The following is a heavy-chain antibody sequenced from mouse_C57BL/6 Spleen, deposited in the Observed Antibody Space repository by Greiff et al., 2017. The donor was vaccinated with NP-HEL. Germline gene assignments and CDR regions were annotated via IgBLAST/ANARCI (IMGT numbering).Heavy chain of an antibody. CDR2: INYDGSST. V-gene: IGHV5-16*01. CDR3: AREGDYYGSSYDWYFDV. CDR1: GFTFSDYY. D-gene: IGHD1-1*01. Sequence: EVQVVESEGGLVQPGSSMKLSCTASGFTFSDYYMAWVRQVPEKGLEWVANINYDGSSTYYLDSLKSRFIISRDNAKNILYLQISSLKSEDTATYYWAREGDYYGSSYDWYFDVWGTGTTVTVSS. J-gene: IGHJ1*03.